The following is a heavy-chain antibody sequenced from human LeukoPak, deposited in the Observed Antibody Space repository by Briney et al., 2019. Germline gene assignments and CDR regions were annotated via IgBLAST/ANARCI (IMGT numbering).Heavy chain of an antibody. CDR2: ISYDGSNK. Sequence: PGRSLRLSCAASGFTFSRYDMHWVRQAPGKGLEWVAVISYDGSNKYYADSVKGRFTISRDNSKNTLYLQMNSLRGEDTAVYYCAKRYFCSSVTCYGFDSWGQGTLVTVSS. J-gene: IGHJ4*02. V-gene: IGHV3-30*18. D-gene: IGHD2-2*01. CDR1: GFTFSRYD. CDR3: AKRYFCSSVTCYGFDS.